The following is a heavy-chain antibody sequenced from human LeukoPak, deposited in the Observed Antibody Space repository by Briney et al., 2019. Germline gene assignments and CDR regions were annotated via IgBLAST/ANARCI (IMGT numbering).Heavy chain of an antibody. Sequence: GGSLRLSCAASGFTFSSYAMSWVRQAPGKGLEWVSAISGSGGSTYYADSVKGRFTISRDDSKNTAYLQMNSLKTEDTAVYYCTRLGEYSGSSEDYWGQGTLVTVSS. V-gene: IGHV3-23*01. J-gene: IGHJ4*02. CDR1: GFTFSSYA. D-gene: IGHD1-26*01. CDR2: ISGSGGST. CDR3: TRLGEYSGSSEDY.